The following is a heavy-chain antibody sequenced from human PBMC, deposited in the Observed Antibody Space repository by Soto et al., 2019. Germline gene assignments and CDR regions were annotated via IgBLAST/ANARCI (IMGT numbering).Heavy chain of an antibody. Sequence: GGSLRLSCVAYRFTFTSYAMSWVRQAPGKGLEWVAAISASGGATIRADAVKGRLTISRDNSKNTLYLQMNSLRVEDTAVYYCAKDPHYYDSSGLDYWGQGTLVTVSS. J-gene: IGHJ4*02. CDR2: ISASGGAT. D-gene: IGHD3-22*01. CDR3: AKDPHYYDSSGLDY. V-gene: IGHV3-23*01. CDR1: RFTFTSYA.